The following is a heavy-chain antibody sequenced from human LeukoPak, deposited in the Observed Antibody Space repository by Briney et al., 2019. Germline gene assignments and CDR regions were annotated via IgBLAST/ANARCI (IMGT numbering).Heavy chain of an antibody. Sequence: SETLSLTCTVSGASVSGKFWSWIRHSPGNGLEWIGLIYYSGSTKFNPSLKSRVAMSVDPSNNQFSLSLNSVTTADAAVYFCVGGGDWLPEYWGRGTQVIVSS. J-gene: IGHJ4*01. CDR3: VGGGDWLPEY. CDR1: GASVSGKF. D-gene: IGHD3/OR15-3a*01. CDR2: IYYSGST. V-gene: IGHV4-59*02.